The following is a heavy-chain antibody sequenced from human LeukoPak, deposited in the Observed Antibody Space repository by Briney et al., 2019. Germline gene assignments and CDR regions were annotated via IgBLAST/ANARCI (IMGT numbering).Heavy chain of an antibody. CDR1: GFTFDDYG. CDR3: AREWAPPGIGRYYFDH. D-gene: IGHD6-13*01. CDR2: INWNGGST. Sequence: PGGSLRLSCAASGFTFDDYGMSWVRQAPGKGLEWVSGINWNGGSTGYADSVKGRFTTSRDNAKNSLYLQMNSLRAEDTAEYFCAREWAPPGIGRYYFDHWGQGTLVTVSS. J-gene: IGHJ4*02. V-gene: IGHV3-20*04.